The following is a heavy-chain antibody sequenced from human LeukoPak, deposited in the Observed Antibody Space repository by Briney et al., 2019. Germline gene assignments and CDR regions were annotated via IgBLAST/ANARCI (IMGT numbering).Heavy chain of an antibody. CDR2: ISPSNGNT. V-gene: IGHV1-18*01. D-gene: IGHD3-16*02. Sequence: GASVKVSCKASGYTFINYGISWVRQAPGQGLEWMRWISPSNGNTNYAQKLQGRVTMTADTSTTTAYMELRRLKYEDTAVYYCAREALGRDYWGQGTLVTVSS. CDR1: GYTFINYG. CDR3: AREALGRDY. J-gene: IGHJ4*02.